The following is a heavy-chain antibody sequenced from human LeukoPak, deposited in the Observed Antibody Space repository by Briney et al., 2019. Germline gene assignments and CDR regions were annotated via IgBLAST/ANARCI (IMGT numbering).Heavy chain of an antibody. Sequence: GGSLRLSCAASGFTFSSYGMSWVRQAPGKGLEWVSSISSSSSYIYYADSVKGRFTISRDNAKNSLYLQMDSLRVEDTAEYYCARDPYSGNYGAYYYYYMDVWGKGTTVTVSS. CDR3: ARDPYSGNYGAYYYYYMDV. J-gene: IGHJ6*03. CDR2: ISSSSSYI. D-gene: IGHD1-26*01. V-gene: IGHV3-21*06. CDR1: GFTFSSYG.